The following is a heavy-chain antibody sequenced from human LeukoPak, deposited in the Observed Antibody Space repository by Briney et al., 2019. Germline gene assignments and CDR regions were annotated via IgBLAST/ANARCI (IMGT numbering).Heavy chain of an antibody. Sequence: AGSLRLSCAASGFTFSSYWMHWVRQAPGKGLVWVSRINTDGGITYYADFVKGRFTISRDNAKNTLYLQMNSLRAEDTAVYYCARGKEGGFDPWGQGTLVTVSS. CDR2: INTDGGIT. V-gene: IGHV3-74*01. J-gene: IGHJ5*02. CDR1: GFTFSSYW. D-gene: IGHD3-16*01. CDR3: ARGKEGGFDP.